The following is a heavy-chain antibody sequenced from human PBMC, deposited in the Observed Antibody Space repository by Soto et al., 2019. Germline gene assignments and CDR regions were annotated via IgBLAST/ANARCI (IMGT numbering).Heavy chain of an antibody. CDR1: GFTFSSYG. Sequence: GGSLRLSCAASGFTFSSYGMTWVRQAPGKGLEWVSVISGSGGSTYYADSVKGRFTISRDNSKNTLYLQMNNLRAEDTAVYYCAQANMIFGVVIEDYSYYYGMEVWGPGTTVNVS. D-gene: IGHD3-3*01. CDR3: AQANMIFGVVIEDYSYYYGMEV. J-gene: IGHJ6*02. V-gene: IGHV3-23*01. CDR2: ISGSGGST.